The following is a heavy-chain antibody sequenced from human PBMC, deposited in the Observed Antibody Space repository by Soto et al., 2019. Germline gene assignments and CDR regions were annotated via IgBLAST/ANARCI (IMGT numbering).Heavy chain of an antibody. V-gene: IGHV1-2*02. CDR3: ARLMHYSHSGGSSHSGFDM. J-gene: IGHJ3*02. CDR2: INPYSGGA. D-gene: IGHD2-21*01. Sequence: QVQLVQSGAEVKKPGASVKVSCEASGYTFTDYFIHWVRQAPGQGLEWIGWINPYSGGADLSQKFQGRVTMTRDTSISTAYMVVSSLRSDETAVFYCARLMHYSHSGGSSHSGFDMWGQGTLVTVSS. CDR1: GYTFTDYF.